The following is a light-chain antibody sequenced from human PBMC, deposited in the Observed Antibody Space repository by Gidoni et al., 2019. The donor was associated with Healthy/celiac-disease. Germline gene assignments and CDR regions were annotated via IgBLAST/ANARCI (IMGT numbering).Light chain of an antibody. CDR2: GAS. CDR1: QSVSSN. J-gene: IGKJ5*01. CDR3: QQYNNWPIT. V-gene: IGKV3-15*01. Sequence: EIVMPPSPATLSVSPGERATRSCRASQSVSSNLAWYQQKPGQAPRLLIYGASTRATGIPARFSGSGSGTEFTLTISSLQSEDFAVYYCQQYNNWPITFGQGTRLEIK.